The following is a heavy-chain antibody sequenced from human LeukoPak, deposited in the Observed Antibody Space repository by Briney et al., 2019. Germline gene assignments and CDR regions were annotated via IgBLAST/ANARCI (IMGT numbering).Heavy chain of an antibody. CDR1: GYTFTSYY. V-gene: IGHV1-2*02. CDR3: ARDPRDTGGSYDS. J-gene: IGHJ5*01. D-gene: IGHD2-8*02. CDR2: INPRNGAT. Sequence: ASVKVSCKASGYTFTSYYIPWVRQAPGQGPDWMGYINPRNGATNYSQKFQGRLTMTRDTSISTAYMEVSSLKSDDTAVYYCARDPRDTGGSYDSWGQGTLLTVSS.